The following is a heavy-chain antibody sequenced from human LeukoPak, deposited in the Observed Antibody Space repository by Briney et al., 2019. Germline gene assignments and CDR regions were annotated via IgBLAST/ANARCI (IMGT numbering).Heavy chain of an antibody. Sequence: VASVTVSFTASGGTFSSYAISWVRQPPGQGLEWMGGIIPIFGTANYAQKFQGRVTITADESTSTAYMELSSLRSEDTAVYYCARGEAPSQQLVPEYYFDHWDQGTLVTVSS. CDR1: GGTFSSYA. CDR2: IIPIFGTA. J-gene: IGHJ4*02. D-gene: IGHD6-13*01. CDR3: ARGEAPSQQLVPEYYFDH. V-gene: IGHV1-69*01.